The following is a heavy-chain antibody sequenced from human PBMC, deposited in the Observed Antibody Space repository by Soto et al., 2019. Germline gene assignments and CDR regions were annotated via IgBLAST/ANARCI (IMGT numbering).Heavy chain of an antibody. V-gene: IGHV4-59*12. CDR2: IYHSGST. CDR3: ARGLAVAGTRRGNFDY. Sequence: SETLSLTCTVSGGSISSYYWSWIRQPPGKGLEWIGYIYHSGSTNYNPSLKSRVTISADTSKNQFSLKLSSVTAADTAVYYCARGLAVAGTRRGNFDYWGQGTLVTVSS. J-gene: IGHJ4*02. CDR1: GGSISSYY. D-gene: IGHD6-19*01.